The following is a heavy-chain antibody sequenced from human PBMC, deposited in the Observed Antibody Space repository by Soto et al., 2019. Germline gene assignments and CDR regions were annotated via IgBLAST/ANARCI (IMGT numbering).Heavy chain of an antibody. D-gene: IGHD3-22*01. V-gene: IGHV4-61*01. CDR1: GGTVSSGSYY. Sequence: SETLSLTCTVSGGTVSSGSYYWSWIRQPPGKGLEWIGYMYYSGSTNYNPSLKSRVTISVDTSKNQFSLKLSSVTAADTAVYYCTYSSGYYYTGEAFDIWGQGTIVTVSS. CDR3: TYSSGYYYTGEAFDI. CDR2: MYYSGST. J-gene: IGHJ3*02.